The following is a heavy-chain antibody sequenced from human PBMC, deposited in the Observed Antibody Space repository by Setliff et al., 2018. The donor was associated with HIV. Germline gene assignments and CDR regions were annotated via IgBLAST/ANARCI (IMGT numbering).Heavy chain of an antibody. V-gene: IGHV4-59*01. CDR2: IYHYGSP. D-gene: IGHD2-15*01. CDR3: ARGGCSDGYHIAS. Sequence: PSETLSLTCTVSGGSISSYFWTWIRQSPEKGLEWIGYIYHYGSPNYNPSLQSRVTLSVDTSKNQFSLTLTSVTAADTAVYYCARGGCSDGYHIASWGQGILVTVSS. J-gene: IGHJ4*02. CDR1: GGSISSYF.